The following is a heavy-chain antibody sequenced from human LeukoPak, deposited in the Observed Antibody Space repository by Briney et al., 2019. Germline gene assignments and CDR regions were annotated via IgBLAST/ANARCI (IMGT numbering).Heavy chain of an antibody. Sequence: GGSLRLSCAASGFSFSSFSMHWVRQAPGKGLEWVSYISSSSSTIYYADSVKGRFTISRDNAKNSLYLQMNSLRAEDTAVYYCARVVVVPAAIFSDYWGQGTLVTVSS. V-gene: IGHV3-48*01. CDR3: ARVVVVPAAIFSDY. J-gene: IGHJ4*02. CDR1: GFSFSSFS. CDR2: ISSSSSTI. D-gene: IGHD2-2*01.